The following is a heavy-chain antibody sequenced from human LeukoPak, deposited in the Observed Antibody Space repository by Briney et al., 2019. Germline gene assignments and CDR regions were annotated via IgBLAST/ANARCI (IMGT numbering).Heavy chain of an antibody. D-gene: IGHD3-16*02. V-gene: IGHV3-9*01. CDR1: GFSFDDYA. CDR2: ITWNSDFT. Sequence: GGSLRLSCAASGFSFDDYAMHWVRQSPRKGLEWVAGITWNSDFTALADSAKGRFSISRDNANNSVFLHMNSLTADDTAVYYCTKDVADYVWGDYRHFDIWGQGTLVTVSA. CDR3: TKDVADYVWGDYRHFDI. J-gene: IGHJ5*02.